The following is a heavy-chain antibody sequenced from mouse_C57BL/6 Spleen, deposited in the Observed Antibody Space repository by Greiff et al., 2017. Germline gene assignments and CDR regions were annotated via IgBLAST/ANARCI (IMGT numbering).Heavy chain of an antibody. CDR3: ARDALYDEGYFDV. Sequence: EVKLVESGGGLVQSGRSLRLSCATSGFTFSDFYMEWVRQAPGKGLEWIAASRNKANDYTTEYSASVKGRFIVSRDTSQSILYLQMNALRAEDTAIYYCARDALYDEGYFDVWGTGTTVTVSS. CDR2: SRNKANDYTT. CDR1: GFTFSDFY. V-gene: IGHV7-1*01. J-gene: IGHJ1*03. D-gene: IGHD2-3*01.